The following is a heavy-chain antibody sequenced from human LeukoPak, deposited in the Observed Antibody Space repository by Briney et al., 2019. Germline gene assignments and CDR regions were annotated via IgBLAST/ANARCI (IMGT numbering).Heavy chain of an antibody. D-gene: IGHD3-22*01. CDR1: GGTFSSYT. CDR3: AGGSHSSGYGLWFDP. V-gene: IGHV1-69*05. CDR2: IIPIFGTA. Sequence: SLKVSCKPSGGTFSSYTISWVRQAPRQGLGWVGGIIPIFGTANYAQKFQGRVTITTDESTSTAYMELSSLRSEDTAVYYCAGGSHSSGYGLWFDPWGQGTLVTVSS. J-gene: IGHJ5*02.